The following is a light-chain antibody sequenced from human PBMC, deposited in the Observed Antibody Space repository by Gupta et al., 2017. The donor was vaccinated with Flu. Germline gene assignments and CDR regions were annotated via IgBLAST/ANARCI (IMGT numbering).Light chain of an antibody. CDR3: QEYNRYSWT. J-gene: IGKJ1*01. CDR1: QSISSW. Sequence: DIQMTQSPSTLSASVGDRVTITCRASQSISSWLAWYQQKPGKPPKLLIYMASTLETGVPSRFAGSGSGTEFTLTTSSLQPDDFATYYCQEYNRYSWTFGQGTKVEIK. V-gene: IGKV1-5*03. CDR2: MAS.